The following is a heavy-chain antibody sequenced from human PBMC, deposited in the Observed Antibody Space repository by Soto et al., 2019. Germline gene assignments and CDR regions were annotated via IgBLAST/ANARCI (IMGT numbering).Heavy chain of an antibody. CDR1: GFTFSSYA. CDR2: ISGSGGST. Sequence: GGSLRLSCAASGFTFSSYAMSWVRQAPGKGLEWVSAISGSGGSTYYADSVKGRFTISRDNSKNTLYLQMNSLRAEDTAVYYCAIDLGDYICVDDAFDIWGQGIMVTVSS. CDR3: AIDLGDYICVDDAFDI. J-gene: IGHJ3*02. D-gene: IGHD3-16*01. V-gene: IGHV3-23*01.